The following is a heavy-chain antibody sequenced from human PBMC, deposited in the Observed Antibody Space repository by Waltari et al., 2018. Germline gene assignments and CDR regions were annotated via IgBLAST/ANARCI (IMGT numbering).Heavy chain of an antibody. V-gene: IGHV4-39*01. D-gene: IGHD5-18*01. J-gene: IGHJ5*02. Sequence: QLQLQESGPGLVKPSETLSLTCTVSGGSISSSSYYWGWIRQPPGKGLEWIGSIYYSGSTYYNPSLKSRVTISVDTSKNQFSLKLGSVTAADTAVYYCAIGLGLQLSYRQGWFDPWGQGTLVTVSS. CDR1: GGSISSSSYY. CDR3: AIGLGLQLSYRQGWFDP. CDR2: IYYSGST.